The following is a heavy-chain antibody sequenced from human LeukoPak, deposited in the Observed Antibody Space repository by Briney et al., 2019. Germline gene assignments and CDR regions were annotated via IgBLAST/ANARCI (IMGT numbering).Heavy chain of an antibody. D-gene: IGHD2-2*01. CDR3: ATYCSSTSCPKGHYFDY. Sequence: GGSLRLSCAASGFTFSDFPMIWVRQAPGKGLEWVSYISSSGSTIYYADSVKGRFTISRDNAKNSLYLQMNSLRAEDTAVYYCATYCSSTSCPKGHYFDYWGQGTLVTVSS. J-gene: IGHJ4*02. CDR2: ISSSGSTI. CDR1: GFTFSDFP. V-gene: IGHV3-48*04.